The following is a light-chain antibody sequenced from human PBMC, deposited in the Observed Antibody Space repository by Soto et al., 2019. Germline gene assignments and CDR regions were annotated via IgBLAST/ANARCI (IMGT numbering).Light chain of an antibody. Sequence: EIVMTQSPATLSVSPGERATLSCRASQSVSSNLAWYQQKPGQAPRLFMYGASTRDTGIPDRFSGSGSGTEFTLTISSLQSEDFAVYYCQQHNNWPPWTFGQGTKVEIK. CDR3: QQHNNWPPWT. CDR2: GAS. CDR1: QSVSSN. V-gene: IGKV3-15*01. J-gene: IGKJ1*01.